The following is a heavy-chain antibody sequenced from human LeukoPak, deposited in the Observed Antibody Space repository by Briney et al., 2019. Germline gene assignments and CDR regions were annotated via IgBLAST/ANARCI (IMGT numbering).Heavy chain of an antibody. V-gene: IGHV3-30*03. CDR2: IPYDGSNK. Sequence: GGSLRLSCAASGFTFSSYGMHWVRQAPGKGLEWVAVIPYDGSNKYYTDSVKGRFTISRDNSKNTLYLQMNSLRVEDTALYYCTRDEWLAGTDAKIDYWGQGTLVTVSS. D-gene: IGHD6-19*01. CDR3: TRDEWLAGTDAKIDY. CDR1: GFTFSSYG. J-gene: IGHJ4*02.